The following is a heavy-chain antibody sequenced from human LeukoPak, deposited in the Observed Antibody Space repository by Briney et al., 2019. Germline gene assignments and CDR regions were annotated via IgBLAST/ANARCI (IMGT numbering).Heavy chain of an antibody. CDR2: ISGSGSTT. Sequence: ASLGLSCAASGFTFSGDAMSWVRPAPGKGLNWVSTISGSGSTTYYADSAKGPFTISRDNSKSTLYLQMTSLRAEDTAVYYCAKFRPDDITVAATGYFDSWGQGTLVTVSS. CDR1: GFTFSGDA. V-gene: IGHV3-23*01. J-gene: IGHJ4*02. CDR3: AKFRPDDITVAATGYFDS. D-gene: IGHD6-19*01.